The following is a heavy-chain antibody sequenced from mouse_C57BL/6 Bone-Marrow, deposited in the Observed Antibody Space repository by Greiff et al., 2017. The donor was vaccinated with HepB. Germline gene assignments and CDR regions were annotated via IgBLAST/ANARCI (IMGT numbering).Heavy chain of an antibody. Sequence: EVQLVESGGGLVKPGGSLKLSCAASGFTFSSYAMSWVRQTPEKRLEWVATISDGGSYTYYPDNVKGRFTISRDNAKNNLYLQMSHLKSEDTAMYYCARILFWYFDVWGTGTTVTVSS. J-gene: IGHJ1*03. CDR3: ARILFWYFDV. CDR1: GFTFSSYA. CDR2: ISDGGSYT. V-gene: IGHV5-4*01.